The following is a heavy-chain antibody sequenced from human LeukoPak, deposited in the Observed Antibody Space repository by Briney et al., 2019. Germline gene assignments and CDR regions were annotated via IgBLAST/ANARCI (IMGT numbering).Heavy chain of an antibody. V-gene: IGHV4-59*01. CDR3: ACLTTADAFDI. Sequence: SETLSLTCTVSGGSIGSYYWSWIRQPPGKGLEWIGYIYDSGSTNYNPSLKSRLTISVDTSKNQFSLKLSSVTAADTAVYYCACLTTADAFDIWGQGTMVTVSS. CDR2: IYDSGST. CDR1: GGSIGSYY. J-gene: IGHJ3*02. D-gene: IGHD3-22*01.